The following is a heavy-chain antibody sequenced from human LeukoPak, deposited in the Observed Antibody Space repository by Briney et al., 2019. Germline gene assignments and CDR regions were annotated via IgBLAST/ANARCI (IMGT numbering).Heavy chain of an antibody. Sequence: GRSLRLSCAASGFNFSSYGMHWVRQAPGKGLEWVAVIWYDGSNKYYADSVKGRFTISRDNSKNTLYLQMNSLRAEDTAVYYCARTYYDFWSGYNDLDYWGQGTLVTVSS. CDR2: IWYDGSNK. D-gene: IGHD3-3*01. J-gene: IGHJ4*02. CDR1: GFNFSSYG. CDR3: ARTYYDFWSGYNDLDY. V-gene: IGHV3-33*01.